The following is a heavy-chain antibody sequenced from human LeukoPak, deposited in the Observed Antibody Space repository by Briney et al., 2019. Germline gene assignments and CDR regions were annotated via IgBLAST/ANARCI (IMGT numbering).Heavy chain of an antibody. CDR3: ARDGVRLGESTPDY. V-gene: IGHV3-30-3*01. CDR1: GFTFSSYA. D-gene: IGHD3-10*01. Sequence: GGSLRLSCAASGFTFSSYAMHWVRQAPGKGLEWVAVISYDGSNKYYADSVKGRFTISRDNSKNTLYLQMNSLRAEDTALYYCARDGVRLGESTPDYWGQGTLVTVSS. CDR2: ISYDGSNK. J-gene: IGHJ4*02.